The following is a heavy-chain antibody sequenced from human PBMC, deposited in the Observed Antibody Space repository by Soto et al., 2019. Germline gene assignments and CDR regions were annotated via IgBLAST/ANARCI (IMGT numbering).Heavy chain of an antibody. CDR3: ARDGMLYYDFWSGYSHYYMDV. J-gene: IGHJ6*03. V-gene: IGHV4-31*03. Sequence: NLSLTCTVPGDSINSGGYSWSWIRQHPGKGLEWIGYIYYSGSTYYNPSLKSRVTISVDTSKNQFSLKLSSVTAADTAVYYCARDGMLYYDFWSGYSHYYMDVWGKGTTVS. CDR1: GDSINSGGYS. D-gene: IGHD3-3*01. CDR2: IYYSGST.